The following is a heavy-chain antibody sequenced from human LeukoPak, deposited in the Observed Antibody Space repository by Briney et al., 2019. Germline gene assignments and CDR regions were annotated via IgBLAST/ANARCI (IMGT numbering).Heavy chain of an antibody. CDR3: ASRYYDSSGYYSGIDY. CDR2: ISYDGSNK. Sequence: GGSLGLSCAASGFTFSSYAMHWVRQAPGKGLEWVAVISYDGSNKYYADSVKGRFTISRDNSKNTLYLQMNSLRAEDTAVYYCASRYYDSSGYYSGIDYWGQGTLVTVSS. D-gene: IGHD3-22*01. V-gene: IGHV3-30-3*01. J-gene: IGHJ4*02. CDR1: GFTFSSYA.